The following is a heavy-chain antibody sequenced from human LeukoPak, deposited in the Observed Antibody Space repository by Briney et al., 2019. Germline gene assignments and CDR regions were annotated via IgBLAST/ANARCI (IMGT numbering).Heavy chain of an antibody. Sequence: SVKVSCKASGGTFSSYAISWVRQAPGQGLEWMGRINPILGIANYAQKFQGRVTITADKSTSTAYMELSSLRSEDTAVYYCARAIPMYGMDVWGQGTTVTVSS. CDR3: ARAIPMYGMDV. J-gene: IGHJ6*02. V-gene: IGHV1-69*04. CDR1: GGTFSSYA. CDR2: INPILGIA.